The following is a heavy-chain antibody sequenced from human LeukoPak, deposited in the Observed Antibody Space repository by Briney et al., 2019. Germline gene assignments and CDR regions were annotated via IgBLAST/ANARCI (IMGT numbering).Heavy chain of an antibody. CDR2: IYYSGST. V-gene: IGHV4-31*03. Sequence: SQTLSLTCTVSGGSISSGGYYWSWIRQHPGKGLEWIGYIYYSGSTYYNPSLKSRVTILVDTSKNQFSLKLSSVTAADTAVYYCTQGGDYGHFQHWGQGTLVTVSS. J-gene: IGHJ1*01. CDR3: TQGGDYGHFQH. D-gene: IGHD4-17*01. CDR1: GGSISSGGYY.